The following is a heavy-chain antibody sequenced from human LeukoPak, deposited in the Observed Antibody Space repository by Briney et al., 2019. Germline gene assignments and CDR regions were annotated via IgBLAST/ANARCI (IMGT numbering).Heavy chain of an antibody. CDR1: GFIFSTYR. D-gene: IGHD6-6*01. J-gene: IGHJ4*02. V-gene: IGHV3-7*01. Sequence: GGSLRLSCAASGFIFSTYRMSWVRQAPGKGLEWVANIKQDGSEKYYVDSVKGRFTISRDNAKNSLYLQMNSLRAEDTAVYYCARSSIAARRPVFDYWGQGTLVTVSS. CDR3: ARSSIAARRPVFDY. CDR2: IKQDGSEK.